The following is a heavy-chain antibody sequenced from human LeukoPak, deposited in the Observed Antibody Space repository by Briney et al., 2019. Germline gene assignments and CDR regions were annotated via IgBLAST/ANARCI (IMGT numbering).Heavy chain of an antibody. V-gene: IGHV1-69*13. J-gene: IGHJ6*02. CDR2: IIPIFGTA. CDR3: ARAPGYYYYGMDV. Sequence: ASVKVSCKASGGTFSSYAISWVRQAPGQGLEWMGGIIPIFGTANYAQKFQGRVTITADESTSTAYMELSSLRSKDTAVYYCARAPGYYYYGMDVWGQGTTVTVSS. CDR1: GGTFSSYA.